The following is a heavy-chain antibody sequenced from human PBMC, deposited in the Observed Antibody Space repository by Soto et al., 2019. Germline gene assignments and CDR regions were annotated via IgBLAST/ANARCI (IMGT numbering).Heavy chain of an antibody. CDR3: AREPSLITFGGVIGYGMGV. D-gene: IGHD3-16*02. CDR2: IYYSGST. Sequence: PSETLSLTCTVSGGSISSGDYYWSWIRQPPGKGLEWIGYIYYSGSTYYNPSLKSRVTISVDTSKNQFSLKLSSVTAADTAVYYCAREPSLITFGGVIGYGMGVWGQGTTVTVSS. J-gene: IGHJ6*02. V-gene: IGHV4-30-4*01. CDR1: GGSISSGDYY.